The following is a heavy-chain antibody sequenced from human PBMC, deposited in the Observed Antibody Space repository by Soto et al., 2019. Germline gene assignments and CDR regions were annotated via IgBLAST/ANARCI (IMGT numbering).Heavy chain of an antibody. CDR2: ISAYNGNT. J-gene: IGHJ6*02. V-gene: IGHV1-18*01. CDR3: AREGYCSGGSCHIRTTYYYYGMDV. D-gene: IGHD2-15*01. Sequence: QVQLVQSGAEVKKPGASVTVSCKASGYTFTSYGISWVRQAPGQGLEWMGWISAYNGNTNYAQKLQGRVTMTTDTSTITAYMELRSLRSADTAVYYCAREGYCSGGSCHIRTTYYYYGMDVWGQGTTVTVSS. CDR1: GYTFTSYG.